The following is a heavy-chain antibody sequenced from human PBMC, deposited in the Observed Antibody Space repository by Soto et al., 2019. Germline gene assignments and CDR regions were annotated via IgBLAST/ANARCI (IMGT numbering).Heavy chain of an antibody. CDR3: VMVDNYVTPTPQDV. D-gene: IGHD3-16*01. V-gene: IGHV1-18*01. J-gene: IGHJ6*02. CDR2: ISPYTGNT. CDR1: GYIFVNYG. Sequence: QVQLVQSGDEVKKPGASVKVSCKASGYIFVNYGIAWVRQAPGQGLEWMGWISPYTGNTHAASKVPGSHTMTTDTSTSTAYMDLRSLTSDDTAVYYCVMVDNYVTPTPQDVWGQGTTVTVSS.